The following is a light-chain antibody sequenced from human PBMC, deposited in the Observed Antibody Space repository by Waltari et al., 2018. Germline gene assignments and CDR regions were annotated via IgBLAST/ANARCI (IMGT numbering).Light chain of an antibody. CDR2: QDR. CDR3: QAWDSNSAYV. Sequence: SYELIQPPSVSVSPGQTASITCSGDKLGDKFVFGDQQRQGQYLVLSIDQDRKRPSGIPERFSGYNSGNTATLTISGTQAMDEADYYCQAWDSNSAYVLGTGTKVTVL. V-gene: IGLV3-1*01. CDR1: KLGDKF. J-gene: IGLJ1*01.